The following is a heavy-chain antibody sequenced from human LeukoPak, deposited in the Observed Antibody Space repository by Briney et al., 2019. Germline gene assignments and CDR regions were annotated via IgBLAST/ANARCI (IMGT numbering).Heavy chain of an antibody. D-gene: IGHD3-10*01. CDR2: INHSGST. Sequence: WSWIRQPPGKGLEWIGEINHSGSTNYNPSLKSRVTISVDTSKNQFSLKLSSVTAADTAVYYCARGYYGPPYYCGQGTLVTVSS. CDR3: ARGYYGPPYY. J-gene: IGHJ4*02. V-gene: IGHV4-34*01.